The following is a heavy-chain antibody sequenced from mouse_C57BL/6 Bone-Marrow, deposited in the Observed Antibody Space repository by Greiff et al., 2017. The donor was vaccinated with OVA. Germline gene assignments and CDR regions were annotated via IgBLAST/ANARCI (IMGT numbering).Heavy chain of an antibody. V-gene: IGHV1-59*01. D-gene: IGHD1-1*01. Sequence: QVQLQQPGAELVRPGTSVKLSCKASGYTFTSYWMHWVKQRPGQGLEWIGVIDPSDRSTNYNQKFKGKATLTVDTSSSTAYMQLSSLTSEDSAVDYCARWCITTVVVHWYFDVWGTGTTVTVSS. CDR2: IDPSDRST. J-gene: IGHJ1*03. CDR3: ARWCITTVVVHWYFDV. CDR1: GYTFTSYW.